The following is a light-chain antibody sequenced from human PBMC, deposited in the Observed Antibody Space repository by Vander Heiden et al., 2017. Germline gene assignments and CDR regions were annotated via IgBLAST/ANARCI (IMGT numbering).Light chain of an antibody. Sequence: QPVATPELSLTVSPDGTVPHTCASRTGAVSSGYYPSWFQQKPGQAPRGLNYTSNNKHSWTPARFSGSHLGGKAALTLSGLQPEGEAGYYRLLQQGGAWVFGGGTKLTVL. V-gene: IGLV7-43*01. CDR2: TSN. CDR3: LLQQGGAWV. CDR1: TGAVSSGYY. J-gene: IGLJ3*02.